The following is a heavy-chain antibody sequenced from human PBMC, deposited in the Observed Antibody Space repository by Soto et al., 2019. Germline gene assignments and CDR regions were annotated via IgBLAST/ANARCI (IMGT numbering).Heavy chain of an antibody. Sequence: WGSLSLSCAVSGFTFSNYYIPWVRQAPGKGLEWVSSIRSGRDTFYADSVKGRFSISRDDATSSMSLQMNSLRGEDTAVYFCAREEAACSFAYGFDVWGKGTPVTVSS. D-gene: IGHD2-15*01. CDR3: AREEAACSFAYGFDV. CDR2: IRSGRDT. CDR1: GFTFSNYY. V-gene: IGHV3-21*01. J-gene: IGHJ6*04.